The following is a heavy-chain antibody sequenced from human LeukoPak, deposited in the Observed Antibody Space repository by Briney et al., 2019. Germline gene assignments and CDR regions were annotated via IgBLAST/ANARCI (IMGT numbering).Heavy chain of an antibody. Sequence: GGSLRLSCAASGFSFSDYYMSWIRQAPGKGLEWVSYVSSSGTRIYYADSVKGRFTISRDNAKNSLYLQMNSLRAEDTAVYYCARDPEYYYDSSGQTGGSWGREPWSPSPQ. V-gene: IGHV3-11*04. J-gene: IGHJ5*02. CDR3: ARDPEYYYDSSGQTGGS. CDR2: VSSSGTRI. CDR1: GFSFSDYY. D-gene: IGHD3-22*01.